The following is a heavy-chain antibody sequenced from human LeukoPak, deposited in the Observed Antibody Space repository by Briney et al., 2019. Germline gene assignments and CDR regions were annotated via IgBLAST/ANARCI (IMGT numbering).Heavy chain of an antibody. CDR2: IYYSGST. Sequence: SETLSLTCTVSGGAISSSSYYWGWIRQPPGKGLEWIGSIYYSGSTYYNPSLKSRVTISVDTFKNQFSLKLSSVTAADTAVYYCAGTYYYDSSCYYHYSLWGQGTLVTVSS. CDR3: AGTYYYDSSCYYHYSL. D-gene: IGHD3-22*01. V-gene: IGHV4-39*07. CDR1: GGAISSSSYY. J-gene: IGHJ4*02.